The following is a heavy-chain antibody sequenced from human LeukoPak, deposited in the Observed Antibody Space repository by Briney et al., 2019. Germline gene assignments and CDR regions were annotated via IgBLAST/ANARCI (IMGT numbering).Heavy chain of an antibody. D-gene: IGHD6-13*01. V-gene: IGHV3-33*01. J-gene: IGHJ4*02. CDR1: GFTFSSYG. Sequence: GRSLRLSCAASGFTFSSYGMHWVRQAPGKGLEWVAVIWYDGSNKYYADSVKGRFTICRDNSKNTLYLQMNSLRAEDTAVYYCARDALPSWYSSSWYYFDYWGQGTLVTVSS. CDR2: IWYDGSNK. CDR3: ARDALPSWYSSSWYYFDY.